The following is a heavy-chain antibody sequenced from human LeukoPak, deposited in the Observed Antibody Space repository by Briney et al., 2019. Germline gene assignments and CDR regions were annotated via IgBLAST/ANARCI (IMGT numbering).Heavy chain of an antibody. D-gene: IGHD3-22*01. Sequence: SETLSLTCTVSGGSISSYYWSWIRQPPGKGLEWIGYIYYSGSTNYNPSLKSRVTISVDTSKNQFSLKLSSVTAADTAVYYCARSELDYYDSSGSPFDIWGQGTMVTVSS. J-gene: IGHJ3*02. CDR3: ARSELDYYDSSGSPFDI. CDR1: GGSISSYY. V-gene: IGHV4-59*01. CDR2: IYYSGST.